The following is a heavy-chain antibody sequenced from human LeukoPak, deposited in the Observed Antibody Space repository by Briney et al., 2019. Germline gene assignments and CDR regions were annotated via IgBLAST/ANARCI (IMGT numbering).Heavy chain of an antibody. D-gene: IGHD7-27*01. CDR1: GGSFSGYH. V-gene: IGHV4-34*01. J-gene: IGHJ4*02. CDR3: ARGWDWGSPFDY. Sequence: PSETLSLTCAVYGGSFSGYHWSRIGQPPGKGLEWIGEINHSGSTNYNPSLKSRVTISVDTSKNQFSLKLSSVTAADTAVYYCARGWDWGSPFDYWGQGTLVTVSS. CDR2: INHSGST.